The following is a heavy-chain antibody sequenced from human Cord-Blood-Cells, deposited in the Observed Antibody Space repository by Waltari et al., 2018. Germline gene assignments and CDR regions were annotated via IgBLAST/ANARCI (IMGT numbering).Heavy chain of an antibody. Sequence: QVQLVESGGGVVQPGRSLRLSCAASGFTFRTYAMPWDRQAPGKGLEWVAVISYDGSNKYYADSVKGRFTISRDNSKNTLYLQMNSLRAEDTAVYYCASYGTGEGAFDIWGQGTMVTVSS. CDR1: GFTFRTYA. D-gene: IGHD7-27*01. J-gene: IGHJ3*02. CDR3: ASYGTGEGAFDI. CDR2: ISYDGSNK. V-gene: IGHV3-30-3*01.